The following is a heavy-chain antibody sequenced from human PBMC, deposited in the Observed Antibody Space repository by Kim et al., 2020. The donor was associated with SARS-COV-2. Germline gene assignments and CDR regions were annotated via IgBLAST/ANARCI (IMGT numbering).Heavy chain of an antibody. D-gene: IGHD1-26*01. CDR2: ISYDGSNK. CDR3: ARDPPEVGADAFDI. J-gene: IGHJ3*02. Sequence: GGSLRLSCAASGFTFSSYAMHWVRQAPGKGLEWVAVISYDGSNKYYADSVKGRFTISRDNSKNTLYLQMNSLRAEDTAVYYCARDPPEVGADAFDIWGQG. V-gene: IGHV3-30-3*01. CDR1: GFTFSSYA.